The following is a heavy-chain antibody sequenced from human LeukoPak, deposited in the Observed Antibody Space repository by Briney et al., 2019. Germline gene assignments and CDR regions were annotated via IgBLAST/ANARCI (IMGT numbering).Heavy chain of an antibody. CDR1: GFTFSSYW. J-gene: IGHJ4*02. Sequence: GGSLRLSCAASGFTFSSYWMSWVRQAPGKGLEWVANIKQDGSEKYYADALKGRFTISRDNTKNSLSLQMNSLIVEDTAVYYCARAGSNWNYVYWGQGTLVTVSS. CDR2: IKQDGSEK. D-gene: IGHD1-7*01. V-gene: IGHV3-7*01. CDR3: ARAGSNWNYVY.